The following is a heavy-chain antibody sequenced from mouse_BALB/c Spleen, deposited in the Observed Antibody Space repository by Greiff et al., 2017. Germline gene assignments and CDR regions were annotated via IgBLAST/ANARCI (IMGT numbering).Heavy chain of an antibody. CDR3: ARGYDYDGGFAY. Sequence: VKLMESGAELAKPGASVKMSCKASGYTFTSYWMHWVKQRPGQGLEWIGYINPSTGYTEYNQKFKDKATLTADKSSSTAYMQLSSLTSEDSAVYYCARGYDYDGGFAYWGQGTLVTVSA. V-gene: IGHV1-7*01. CDR2: INPSTGYT. D-gene: IGHD2-4*01. J-gene: IGHJ3*01. CDR1: GYTFTSYW.